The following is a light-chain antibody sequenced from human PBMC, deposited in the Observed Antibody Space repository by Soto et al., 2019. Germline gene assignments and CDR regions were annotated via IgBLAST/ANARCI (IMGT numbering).Light chain of an antibody. CDR3: QVWDSSTVV. Sequence: SYELTQPLSVSVALGQTARITCGGNNIGNKNVHWYQQKPGQAPVVVIYRDNNRPSGIPERLSGSNSGNTANLTISRAQAGDEADYYCQVWDSSTVVFGGGTKLTVL. J-gene: IGLJ2*01. V-gene: IGLV3-9*01. CDR2: RDN. CDR1: NIGNKN.